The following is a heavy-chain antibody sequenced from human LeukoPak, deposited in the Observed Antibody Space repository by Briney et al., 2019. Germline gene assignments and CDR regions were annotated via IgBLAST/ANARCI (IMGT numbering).Heavy chain of an antibody. D-gene: IGHD3-22*01. CDR1: GFSFSDYY. CDR2: ISSSGSST. Sequence: PGGSLRLSCAASGFSFSDYYMVWIRQAPGKGPEWVSVISSSGSSTNYADSVRGRFTVSRDNAKNSLFLQMNRLRPEDSAVYYCARADSSSWFDYWGQGTLVTVSS. V-gene: IGHV3-11*05. CDR3: ARADSSSWFDY. J-gene: IGHJ4*02.